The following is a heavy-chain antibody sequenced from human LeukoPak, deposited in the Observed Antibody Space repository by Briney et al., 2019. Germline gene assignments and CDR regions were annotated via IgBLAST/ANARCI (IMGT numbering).Heavy chain of an antibody. CDR3: ARGVVAATFYYYMDV. CDR2: INPTSGAT. Sequence: ASVKVSCKPSGYTFSVYYIHWVRQAPRQGLEWMGWINPTSGATNYAQKFQGRVTMTRDTSISTAYMELNSLRSGDTAVYYCARGVVAATFYYYMDVWGKGTTVTVSS. D-gene: IGHD2-15*01. J-gene: IGHJ6*03. V-gene: IGHV1-2*02. CDR1: GYTFSVYY.